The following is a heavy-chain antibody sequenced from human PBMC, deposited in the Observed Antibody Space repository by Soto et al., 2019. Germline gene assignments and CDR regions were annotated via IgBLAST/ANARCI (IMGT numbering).Heavy chain of an antibody. CDR1: GGSIDNSHSF. J-gene: IGHJ5*01. CDR2: VYYSGST. V-gene: IGHV4-39*07. D-gene: IGHD3-10*01. Sequence: SETLSLTCDVSGGSIDNSHSFWGWVRQPPGRGLEFLGSVYYSGSTNYNPSLKNRVTISVDTSKNRFSLKLSSVTAADTAVYYCARGYRKWFGEQTRWFDSLCQGTLVTVSS. CDR3: ARGYRKWFGEQTRWFDS.